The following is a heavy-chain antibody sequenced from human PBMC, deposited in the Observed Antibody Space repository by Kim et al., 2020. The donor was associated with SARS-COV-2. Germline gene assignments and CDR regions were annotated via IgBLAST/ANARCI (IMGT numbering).Heavy chain of an antibody. V-gene: IGHV3-15*01. D-gene: IGHD5-18*01. CDR2: IKSKTDGGTT. Sequence: GGSLRLSCAASGFTFSNAWMSWVRQAPGKGLEWVGRIKSKTDGGTTDYAAPVKGRFTISRDDSKNTLYLQMNSLKTEDTAVYYCTTVNRGPVDTAMVTTRGHYYYGMDVWGQGTTVTVSS. CDR1: GFTFSNAW. J-gene: IGHJ6*02. CDR3: TTVNRGPVDTAMVTTRGHYYYGMDV.